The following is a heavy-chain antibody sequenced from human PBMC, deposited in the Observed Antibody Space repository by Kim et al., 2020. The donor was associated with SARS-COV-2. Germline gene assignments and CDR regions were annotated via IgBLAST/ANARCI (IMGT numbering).Heavy chain of an antibody. CDR1: GGSISSYY. CDR2: IYYSGST. Sequence: SETLSLTCTVSGGSISSYYWSWIRQPPGKGLEWIGYIYYSGSTNYNPSLKSRVTISVDTSKNQFSLKLSSVTAADTAVYYCARDLGRSSSYYNWFDPWGQGTLVTVSS. J-gene: IGHJ5*02. V-gene: IGHV4-59*01. CDR3: ARDLGRSSSYYNWFDP. D-gene: IGHD6-6*01.